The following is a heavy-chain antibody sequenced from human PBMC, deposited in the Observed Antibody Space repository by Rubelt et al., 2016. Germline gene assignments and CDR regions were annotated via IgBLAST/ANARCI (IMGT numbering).Heavy chain of an antibody. Sequence: QVQLVQSGAEVKKPGASVKVSCKASGYTFSNFVIYWVRQAPGQRLEWMGWINGGNGNTKYSQDCQGRVTITRDKPASTAYMELSSLRSEDTAVYYCARVVAVAGADKGFDPWGQGTLVTVSS. D-gene: IGHD6-19*01. CDR2: INGGNGNT. J-gene: IGHJ5*02. CDR1: GYTFSNFV. CDR3: ARVVAVAGADKGFDP. V-gene: IGHV1-3*01.